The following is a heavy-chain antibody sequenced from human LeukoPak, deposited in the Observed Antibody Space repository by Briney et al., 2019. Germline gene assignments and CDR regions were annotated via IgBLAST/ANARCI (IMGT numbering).Heavy chain of an antibody. V-gene: IGHV1-2*02. Sequence: GASVKVSCKASGYTFTRYYMHWVPQAPGQGLEWMGWINPNRGGTNYAQKFQGRVTMTRDTSISTAYMELSRLRSDDTAVYYCARGPKYYDFWSGYRNWFDPWGQGTLVTVSS. D-gene: IGHD3-3*01. CDR3: ARGPKYYDFWSGYRNWFDP. CDR1: GYTFTRYY. CDR2: INPNRGGT. J-gene: IGHJ5*02.